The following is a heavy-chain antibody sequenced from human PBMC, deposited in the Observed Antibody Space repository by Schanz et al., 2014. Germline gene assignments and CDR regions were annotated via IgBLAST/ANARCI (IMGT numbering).Heavy chain of an antibody. Sequence: DVQLLESGGGLVQPGGSLRLSCAASGFTLSNSDMHWVRQGTGKGLEWVSTIGYLGDTYYPDSVKGRFTISRDNSKNTLYLQMNSLRAEDTAVYYCARDGDRFYHNYYMDVWGKGTTVTVSS. CDR2: IGYLGDT. D-gene: IGHD4-17*01. J-gene: IGHJ6*03. CDR3: ARDGDRFYHNYYMDV. CDR1: GFTLSNSD. V-gene: IGHV3-13*01.